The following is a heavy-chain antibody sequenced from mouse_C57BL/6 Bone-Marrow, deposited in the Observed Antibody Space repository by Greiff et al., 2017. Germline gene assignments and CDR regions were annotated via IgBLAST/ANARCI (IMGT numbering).Heavy chain of an antibody. V-gene: IGHV1-66*01. D-gene: IGHD2-2*01. CDR1: GYSFTSYY. CDR3: ARWGVTTPDY. J-gene: IGHJ2*01. Sequence: QVQLKESGPELVKPGASVKISCKASGYSFTSYYIHWVKQRPGQGLEWIGWIYPGSGNTKYNEKFKGKATLTADTSSSTAYMQLSSLTSEDSAVYYCARWGVTTPDYWGQGTTLTVSS. CDR2: IYPGSGNT.